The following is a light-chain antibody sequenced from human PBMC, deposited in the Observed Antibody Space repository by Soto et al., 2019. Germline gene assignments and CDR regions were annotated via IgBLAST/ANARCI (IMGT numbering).Light chain of an antibody. CDR3: QQYNNYGSWT. CDR1: QSISGW. Sequence: DIQMTQSPSTLSASVGDRVTITCRSSQSISGWLAWYQQKPWKAPKLLMYNASTLESVVPSRFSGSGSGTEFTLTISSLQPDDFATYYCQQYNNYGSWTFGQGTRVEI. V-gene: IGKV1-5*03. J-gene: IGKJ1*01. CDR2: NAS.